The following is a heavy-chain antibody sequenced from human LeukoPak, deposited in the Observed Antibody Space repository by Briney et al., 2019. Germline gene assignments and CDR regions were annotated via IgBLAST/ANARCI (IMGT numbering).Heavy chain of an antibody. J-gene: IGHJ6*02. CDR1: GGSFGGYY. Sequence: SETLSLTCAVYGGSFGGYYWSWIRQPPGKGLEWIGEINHSGSTNYNPSLKSRVTISVDTSKNQFSLKLSSVTAADTAVYYRARAVAAGAYYGMDVWGQGTTVTVSS. CDR3: ARAVAAGAYYGMDV. CDR2: INHSGST. V-gene: IGHV4-34*01. D-gene: IGHD6-13*01.